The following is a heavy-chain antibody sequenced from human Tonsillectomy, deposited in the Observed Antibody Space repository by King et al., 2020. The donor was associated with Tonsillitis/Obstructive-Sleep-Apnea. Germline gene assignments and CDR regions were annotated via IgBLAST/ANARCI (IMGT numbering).Heavy chain of an antibody. Sequence: VQLVESGGVLVQPGGSLKLSCAASGFSFSGSSMHWVRQASGKGLEWVGRIRSKANSYATAYTASVNGRFTISRDDSKNTAYLQMNSLKTEDTAVYYCTKSQTQAAFEVWGQGTMVTVSS. CDR1: GFSFSGSS. CDR2: IRSKANSYAT. V-gene: IGHV3-73*01. CDR3: TKSQTQAAFEV. J-gene: IGHJ3*01.